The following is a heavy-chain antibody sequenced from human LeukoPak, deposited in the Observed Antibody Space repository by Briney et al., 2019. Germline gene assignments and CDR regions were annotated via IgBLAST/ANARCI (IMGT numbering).Heavy chain of an antibody. CDR3: ARRGQRTAWSFDY. CDR1: GGSITSTDFW. Sequence: SETLSLTCSVSGGSITSTDFWWGWIRQPPGKGLEWITNFYYNGSPYNNPSLEGRVTISVDASKNQFSLKLSSVTAADTAIYYCARRGQRTAWSFDYWGQGTLVTVSS. V-gene: IGHV4-39*01. D-gene: IGHD3-3*01. J-gene: IGHJ4*02. CDR2: FYYNGSP.